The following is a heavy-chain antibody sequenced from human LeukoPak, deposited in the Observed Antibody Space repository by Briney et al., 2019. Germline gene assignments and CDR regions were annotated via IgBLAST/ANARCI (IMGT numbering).Heavy chain of an antibody. Sequence: SETLPLTCTVSGGSISSYYWSWIRQPPGKGLEWIGYIYDSGSTNYKPSLKSRVTISVDTSKNQFSLKLSSVTAADTALYYCARARYSSSPFDYWGQGTLVTVSS. V-gene: IGHV4-59*01. CDR3: ARARYSSSPFDY. J-gene: IGHJ4*02. D-gene: IGHD6-6*01. CDR1: GGSISSYY. CDR2: IYDSGST.